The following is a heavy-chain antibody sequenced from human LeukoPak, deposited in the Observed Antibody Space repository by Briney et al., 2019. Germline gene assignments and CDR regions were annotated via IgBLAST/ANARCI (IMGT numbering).Heavy chain of an antibody. V-gene: IGHV3-11*01. CDR2: ISSSSNTI. J-gene: IGHJ5*02. D-gene: IGHD3-22*01. CDR1: GFTFSDYY. Sequence: GGSLRLSCAASGFTFSDYYMSWIRQAPGKGLEWVSYISSSSNTIYYADSVKGRFTISRDNGQNTLFLQINSLRAEDTAVYYCANGGTYSSGPWGQGTLVTVSS. CDR3: ANGGTYSSGP.